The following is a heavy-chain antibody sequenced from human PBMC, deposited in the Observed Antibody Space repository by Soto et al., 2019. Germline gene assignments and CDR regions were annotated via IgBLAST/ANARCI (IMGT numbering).Heavy chain of an antibody. CDR1: GYSYTTYS. Sequence: QVHLVQSGAEVRNPGASVKVSCKTSGYSYTTYSIHWVRQAPGHRLEWMGWLNPATGKPRYSERFQGRLTIAGDTAATTVFMELSSLTSEDTAVYYCAREYSNGQTPAYYFDFWGQGTLVTVSS. CDR3: AREYSNGQTPAYYFDF. J-gene: IGHJ4*02. CDR2: LNPATGKP. D-gene: IGHD6-19*01. V-gene: IGHV1-3*01.